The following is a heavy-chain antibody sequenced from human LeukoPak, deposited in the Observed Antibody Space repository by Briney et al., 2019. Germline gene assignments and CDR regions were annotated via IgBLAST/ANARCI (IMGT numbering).Heavy chain of an antibody. V-gene: IGHV4-34*01. CDR2: INHSGST. J-gene: IGHJ3*02. CDR1: GGSFSGYY. Sequence: SETLSLTCAVYGGSFSGYYWSWIRQPPGKGLEWIGEINHSGSTNYNPSLKSRVTISVDTSKNQFSLKLSSVTAADTAVYYCARGYNWNDPEDAFDIWGQGTMVTVSS. CDR3: ARGYNWNDPEDAFDI. D-gene: IGHD1-1*01.